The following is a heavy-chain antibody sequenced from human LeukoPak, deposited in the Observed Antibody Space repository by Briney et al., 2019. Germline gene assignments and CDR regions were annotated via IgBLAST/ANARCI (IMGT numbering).Heavy chain of an antibody. V-gene: IGHV1-24*01. J-gene: IGHJ4*02. CDR1: GNTVSELS. Sequence: ASVKVSCKDSGNTVSELSMHWVRQAPGKGLEWLGGFHPDESETTYAQKFQGRVTMTEDTSTDTAYMEMRGLRSDDTAVYYCATSSATDYDSSGYFFDYWGQGTLLTVPS. CDR3: ATSSATDYDSSGYFFDY. CDR2: FHPDESET. D-gene: IGHD3-22*01.